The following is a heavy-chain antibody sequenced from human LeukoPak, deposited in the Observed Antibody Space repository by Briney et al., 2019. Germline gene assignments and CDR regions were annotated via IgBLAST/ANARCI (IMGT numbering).Heavy chain of an antibody. CDR3: ARDYGDYYFDY. CDR2: IKQDGSEK. D-gene: IGHD4-17*01. Sequence: GGSLRLSCAASGFTFSSYWMSWVRQAPVKGLEWVANIKQDGSEKYYVDSVKGRFTISRDNAKNSLYLQMNSLGAEDTAVYYCARDYGDYYFDYWGQGTLVTVSS. V-gene: IGHV3-7*01. CDR1: GFTFSSYW. J-gene: IGHJ4*02.